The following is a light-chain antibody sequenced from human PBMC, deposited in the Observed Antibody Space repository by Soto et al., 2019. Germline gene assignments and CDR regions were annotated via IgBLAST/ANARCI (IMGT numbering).Light chain of an antibody. CDR3: QRTNSFPPYT. CDR1: QDIDNW. Sequence: DIQMTQSPSSVSASVGDRVTITCRASQDIDNWLAWYQQKPGKSPKILIYSASTLQDGVPSRFSGRGYGTDLTLTISDLQPEDFATYFCQRTNSFPPYTFGQGTKLEI. J-gene: IGKJ2*01. V-gene: IGKV1-12*01. CDR2: SAS.